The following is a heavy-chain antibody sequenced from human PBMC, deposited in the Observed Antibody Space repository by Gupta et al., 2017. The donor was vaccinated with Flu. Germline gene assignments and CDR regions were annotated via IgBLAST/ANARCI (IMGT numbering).Heavy chain of an antibody. CDR3: ARDGAMTTVTLSERGWFDP. J-gene: IGHJ5*02. CDR2: IIPIFGTA. CDR1: GGTFSSYA. Sequence: QVQLVQSGAEVKQPGSSVKVSCKASGGTFSSYAISWVRQAPGQGLEWMGGIIPIFGTANYAQKFQGRVTITADESTSTAYMELSSLRSEDTAVYYCARDGAMTTVTLSERGWFDPWGQGTLVTVSS. V-gene: IGHV1-69*01. D-gene: IGHD4-11*01.